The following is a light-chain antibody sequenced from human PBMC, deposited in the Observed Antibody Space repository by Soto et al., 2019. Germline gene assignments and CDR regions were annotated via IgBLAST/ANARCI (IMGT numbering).Light chain of an antibody. CDR1: QSVSSY. CDR3: QQRSNWLT. J-gene: IGKJ4*01. CDR2: DAS. Sequence: EIVMTQSPATLSVSPRQRATLSCRASQSVSSYLAWYQQKPGQAPRLLIYDASNRATGIPARFSGSGSGTDFTLTISSLEPEDFAVYYCQQRSNWLTFGGGTKVDIK. V-gene: IGKV3-11*01.